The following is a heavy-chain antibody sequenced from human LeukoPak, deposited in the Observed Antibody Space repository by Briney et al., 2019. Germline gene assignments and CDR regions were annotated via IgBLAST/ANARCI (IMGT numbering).Heavy chain of an antibody. CDR3: ARDRSVRLRTYYSYGKDG. Sequence: ASMKVTCKASGYTFTGYHIHWVRQAPGQGLEWMGWTNPNTGGTKYTQNFQGRVTMTWDTSITTAYMELSRLRSDDTAVYYCARDRSVRLRTYYSYGKDGWGQGTTVTVSS. CDR1: GYTFTGYH. V-gene: IGHV1-2*02. CDR2: TNPNTGGT. D-gene: IGHD5/OR15-5a*01. J-gene: IGHJ6*02.